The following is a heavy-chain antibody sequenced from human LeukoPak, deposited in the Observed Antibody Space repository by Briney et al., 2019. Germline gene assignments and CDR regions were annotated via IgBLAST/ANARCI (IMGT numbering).Heavy chain of an antibody. CDR3: ARYTNGLDS. J-gene: IGHJ4*02. D-gene: IGHD2-8*01. V-gene: IGHV3-7*01. CDR2: INQDGSNI. Sequence: PGGXLRLSCIVSGFTFSSYWMTWVRQAPGKGLEWVANINQDGSNIFYVDSVKGRFTISRDNAKNSLYLQMNSLRAEDTAVYFCARYTNGLDSWGQGTLVTVSS. CDR1: GFTFSSYW.